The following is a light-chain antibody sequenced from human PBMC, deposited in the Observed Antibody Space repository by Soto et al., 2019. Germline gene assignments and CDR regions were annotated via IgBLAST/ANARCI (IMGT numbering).Light chain of an antibody. Sequence: DIQMTQSPSSLSASVGDRVTITYQASQDIRYYLNWFQQKPGKAPKVLIYDASRLETGVPSRFSGSGSGTHFSLAISSLQPEDIATYYCQQYDSLPITFGQGTRLEI. CDR1: QDIRYY. V-gene: IGKV1-33*01. J-gene: IGKJ5*01. CDR3: QQYDSLPIT. CDR2: DAS.